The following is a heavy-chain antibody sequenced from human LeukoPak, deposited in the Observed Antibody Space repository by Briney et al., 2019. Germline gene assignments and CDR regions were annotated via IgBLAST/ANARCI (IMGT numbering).Heavy chain of an antibody. CDR2: IYHSGST. CDR1: GGSISSSNW. Sequence: SETLSLTCAVSGGSISSSNWWSWIRQPPGKGLEWIGEIYHSGSTNYNPSLKSRVTISVDKSKTQFSLKLSSVTAADTAVYYCARDVRAGSSSWYNFDYWGQGTLVTVSS. V-gene: IGHV4-4*02. J-gene: IGHJ4*02. D-gene: IGHD6-13*01. CDR3: ARDVRAGSSSWYNFDY.